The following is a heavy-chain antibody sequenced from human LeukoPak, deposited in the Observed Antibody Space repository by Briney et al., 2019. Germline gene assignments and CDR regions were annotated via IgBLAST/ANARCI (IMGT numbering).Heavy chain of an antibody. CDR3: AKDDYGSPFDY. D-gene: IGHD4-17*01. CDR1: GFTCSSYG. Sequence: GGSLRLSCAASGFTCSSYGMHWVRQAPGKGLEWVAVISYDGSNKYYADSVKGRFTISRDNSKNTLYLQMNSLRAEDTAVYYCAKDDYGSPFDYWGQGTLVTVSS. CDR2: ISYDGSNK. J-gene: IGHJ4*02. V-gene: IGHV3-30*18.